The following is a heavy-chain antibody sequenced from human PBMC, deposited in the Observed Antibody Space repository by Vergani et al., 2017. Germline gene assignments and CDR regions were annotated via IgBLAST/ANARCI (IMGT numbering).Heavy chain of an antibody. CDR3: ARLRWVSNWFDP. CDR1: GGSFSGYY. V-gene: IGHV4-34*01. CDR2: INHSGST. Sequence: QVQLQQWGAGLLKPSETLSLTCAVYGGSFSGYYWSWIRQPPGKGLEWIGEINHSGSTNYNPSLKSRVTISVDTSKNQFSLKLSSVTAADTAVYYCARLRWVSNWFDPWGQGTLVTVSS. J-gene: IGHJ5*02. D-gene: IGHD4-23*01.